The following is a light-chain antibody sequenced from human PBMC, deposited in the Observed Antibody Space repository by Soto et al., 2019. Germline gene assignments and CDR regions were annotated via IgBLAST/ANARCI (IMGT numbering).Light chain of an antibody. Sequence: EIVMTLSPATSSVSPAGSVTLSCRASQSVSTYLAWYQQKPGQGPRLLIYGASTRATGIPDRFSGSGSGTELTLSISSLQSEDFAVYYCQQYNSWPRTFGQGTKVDNK. J-gene: IGKJ1*01. CDR1: QSVSTY. V-gene: IGKV3-15*01. CDR2: GAS. CDR3: QQYNSWPRT.